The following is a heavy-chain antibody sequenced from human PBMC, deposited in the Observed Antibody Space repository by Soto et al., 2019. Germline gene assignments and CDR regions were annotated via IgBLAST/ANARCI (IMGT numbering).Heavy chain of an antibody. J-gene: IGHJ1*01. Sequence: SEDRPLPCRGSGDTATRCCYLWSWVRQSQGKGLEWIGYISYSGNTAYNPALSSRLTISLDTSKNHFALKLHAATAADTAVYVFVRGDYVNRSGYHYLLQWGPGAPVTDS. CDR3: VRGDYVNRSGYHYLLQ. CDR1: GDTATRCCYL. CDR2: ISYSGNT. V-gene: IGHV4-30-4*01. D-gene: IGHD3-22*01.